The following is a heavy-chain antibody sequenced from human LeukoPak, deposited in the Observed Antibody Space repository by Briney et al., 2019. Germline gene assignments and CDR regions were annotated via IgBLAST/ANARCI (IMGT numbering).Heavy chain of an antibody. CDR3: ARPYDYGDYTPPNDAFDI. CDR1: GGSISSSSYY. CDR2: IYYSGST. Sequence: SETLSLTCTVSGGSISSSSYYWGWTRQPPGKGREWIGSIYYSGSTYYNPSLKSRVTISVDTSKNQFSLKLSSVTAADTAVYYCARPYDYGDYTPPNDAFDIWGQGTMVTVSS. D-gene: IGHD4-17*01. V-gene: IGHV4-39*01. J-gene: IGHJ3*02.